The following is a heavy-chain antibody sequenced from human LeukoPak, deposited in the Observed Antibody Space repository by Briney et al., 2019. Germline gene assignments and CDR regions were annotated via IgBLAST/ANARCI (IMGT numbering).Heavy chain of an antibody. CDR1: GFTFSSSA. Sequence: GGSLRLSCEASGFTFSSSAISWVRQAPGKGLEWVSANSNNGGYTYYADSVQGRFTISRDNSKSTLCLQMNSLRAEDTAVYYCAKQLGYCSDGSCYFPYWGQGTLVTVSS. CDR2: NSNNGGYT. V-gene: IGHV3-23*01. J-gene: IGHJ4*02. CDR3: AKQLGYCSDGSCYFPY. D-gene: IGHD2-15*01.